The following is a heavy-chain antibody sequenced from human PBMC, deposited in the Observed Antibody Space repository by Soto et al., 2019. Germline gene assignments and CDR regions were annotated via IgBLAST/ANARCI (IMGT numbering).Heavy chain of an antibody. Sequence: GGSLRLSCAASGFTFSSYAMHWVRQAPGKGLEWVAVISYDGSNKYYADSVKGRFTISRDNSKNTLYLQMNSLRAEDTAVYYCARDLTSPERWLQFVPLYYYYGMDVWGQGTTVTVSS. J-gene: IGHJ6*02. CDR2: ISYDGSNK. D-gene: IGHD5-12*01. CDR1: GFTFSSYA. CDR3: ARDLTSPERWLQFVPLYYYYGMDV. V-gene: IGHV3-30-3*01.